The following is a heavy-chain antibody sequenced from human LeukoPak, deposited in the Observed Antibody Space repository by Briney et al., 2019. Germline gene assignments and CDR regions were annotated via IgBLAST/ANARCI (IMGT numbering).Heavy chain of an antibody. CDR2: IKQDGSEK. Sequence: GGSLRLSCAASGFTFSSYWMSWVRQVPGKGLEWVANIKQDGSEKYYVDSVKGRFTFSRDNAKNSLYLQMSSLRAEDTAVYYCARVDYGDYIDSWGQGTLVAVSS. D-gene: IGHD4-17*01. CDR3: ARVDYGDYIDS. CDR1: GFTFSSYW. V-gene: IGHV3-7*04. J-gene: IGHJ4*02.